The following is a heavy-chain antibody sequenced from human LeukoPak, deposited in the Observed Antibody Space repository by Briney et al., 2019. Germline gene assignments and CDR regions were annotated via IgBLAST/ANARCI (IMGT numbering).Heavy chain of an antibody. D-gene: IGHD3-22*01. Sequence: GGSLRLSCTASGFTSGDYAMSWVRQAPGKGLEWVGFIRSKAYGGTTEYAASVKGRFTISRDDSKSIAYLQMNSLKTEDTAVYYCTSTGSGYYYSFDYWGQGTLVTVSS. CDR1: GFTSGDYA. V-gene: IGHV3-49*04. J-gene: IGHJ4*02. CDR2: IRSKAYGGTT. CDR3: TSTGSGYYYSFDY.